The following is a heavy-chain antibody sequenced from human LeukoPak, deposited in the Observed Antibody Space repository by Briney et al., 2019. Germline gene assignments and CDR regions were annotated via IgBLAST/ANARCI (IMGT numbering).Heavy chain of an antibody. CDR2: ISWNSGSI. D-gene: IGHD6-19*01. Sequence: PGRSLRLSCAASGFTFDDYAMHWVRQAPGKGLEWVSGISWNSGSIGYADSVKGRFTVSRDNAKNSLYLQMNSLRAEDTAVYYCAREMGIAVADMGDAFDIWGQGTMVTVSS. CDR3: AREMGIAVADMGDAFDI. CDR1: GFTFDDYA. J-gene: IGHJ3*02. V-gene: IGHV3-9*01.